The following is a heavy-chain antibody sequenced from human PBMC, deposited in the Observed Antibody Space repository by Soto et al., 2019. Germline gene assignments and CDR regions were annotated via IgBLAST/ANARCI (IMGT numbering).Heavy chain of an antibody. CDR1: GGTVASSHW. J-gene: IGHJ5*02. D-gene: IGHD2-21*02. Sequence: TLSLTCGVSGGTVASSHWWSWVRQSPGRGLEWIGNVYHTGDTNFNPSLQSRATFSVDKSNNQFSLRLTSVTAADTAVYFCAREIVTAGGNNYFDPWGPGTLVTVSS. CDR3: AREIVTAGGNNYFDP. CDR2: VYHTGDT. V-gene: IGHV4-4*01.